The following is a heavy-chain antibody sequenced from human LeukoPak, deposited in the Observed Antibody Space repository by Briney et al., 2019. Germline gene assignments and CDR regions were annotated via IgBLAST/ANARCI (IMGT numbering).Heavy chain of an antibody. D-gene: IGHD1-14*01. J-gene: IGHJ3*02. Sequence: SETLSLTCTVYAGSISSYYWGWIRQPAGKGREWIGRFYSSGSTNYNPSLTSRVTISLDKSKNQFSLKLASVTAADTAVYYCARGGAAGDAFDIWGEGTMVTVSS. CDR1: AGSISSYY. CDR2: FYSSGST. V-gene: IGHV4-59*10. CDR3: ARGGAAGDAFDI.